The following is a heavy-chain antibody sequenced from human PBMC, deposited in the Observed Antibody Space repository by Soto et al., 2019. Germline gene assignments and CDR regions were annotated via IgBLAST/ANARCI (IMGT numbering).Heavy chain of an antibody. Sequence: EVQLLESGGGLVQPGGSLRLSCAASGFAFSNYAMHWVRQAPGKGLEWVSSISTSIDATYYADSVKGRFTISRDDSKNTLYLQMNSLRAEYSAVYYCAKDRTVAARNFDYWGQGTQVTVSS. J-gene: IGHJ4*02. CDR2: ISTSIDAT. CDR1: GFAFSNYA. CDR3: AKDRTVAARNFDY. V-gene: IGHV3-23*01. D-gene: IGHD6-6*01.